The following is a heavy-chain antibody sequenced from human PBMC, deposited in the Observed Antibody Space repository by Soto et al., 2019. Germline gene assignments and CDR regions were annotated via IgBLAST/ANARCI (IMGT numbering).Heavy chain of an antibody. J-gene: IGHJ4*02. Sequence: PSETLSLTCTVPVDSCIRYYWRWIRQPPGKGLEWIGDIFYSGSTNYNPSLKSRVTISVDTSKNQFSLKLSSVTAADTAVYYCAREEVVRYFGVWGQGTLVTVSS. CDR3: AREEVVRYFGV. CDR1: VDSCIRYY. CDR2: IFYSGST. V-gene: IGHV4-59*01. D-gene: IGHD3-9*01.